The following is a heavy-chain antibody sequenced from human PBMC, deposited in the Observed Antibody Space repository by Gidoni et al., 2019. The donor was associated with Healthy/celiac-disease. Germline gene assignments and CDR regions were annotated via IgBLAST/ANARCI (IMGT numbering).Heavy chain of an antibody. CDR1: GYTFTSYY. CDR3: ARGGPTVVTGGGAFDI. V-gene: IGHV1-46*01. D-gene: IGHD2-15*01. CDR2: INPSGGST. Sequence: QVQLVQSGAEVKKPGASVQVSCKASGYTFTSYYMHWVRQAPGQGLEWMGIINPSGGSTSYAQKFQGRVTMTRDTSTSTVYMELSSLRSEDTAVYYCARGGPTVVTGGGAFDIWGQGTMVTVSS. J-gene: IGHJ3*02.